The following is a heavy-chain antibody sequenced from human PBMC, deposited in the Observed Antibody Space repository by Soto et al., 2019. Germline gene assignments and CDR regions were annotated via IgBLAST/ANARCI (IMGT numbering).Heavy chain of an antibody. CDR2: IYYRGNA. CDR3: ARLEGLATISYYFDF. CDR1: DDSINSDKYY. Sequence: QLQLLESGPGLVKPSETLSLTCSVSDDSINSDKYYWGWIRQPPGKGLEWIGSIYYRGNAYYNPSLQTRVTISLDKSKSQFSLKLNSVTAADSAVYFSARLEGLATISYYFDFWGPGALVTVSS. D-gene: IGHD3-9*01. J-gene: IGHJ4*02. V-gene: IGHV4-39*01.